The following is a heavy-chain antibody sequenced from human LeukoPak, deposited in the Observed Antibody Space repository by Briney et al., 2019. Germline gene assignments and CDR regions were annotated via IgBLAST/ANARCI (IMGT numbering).Heavy chain of an antibody. Sequence: GGSLRLSCAASGFTFSASAMHWVRQAPGRGLEWVSFIASSGSDIGYADSVKGRFTISRDNANNTLFLQMNSLRVEDTAVYYCARLIIYDGRDYWGQGTLVTVSS. CDR3: ARLIIYDGRDY. V-gene: IGHV3-21*01. CDR1: GFTFSASA. D-gene: IGHD3-3*01. J-gene: IGHJ4*02. CDR2: IASSGSDI.